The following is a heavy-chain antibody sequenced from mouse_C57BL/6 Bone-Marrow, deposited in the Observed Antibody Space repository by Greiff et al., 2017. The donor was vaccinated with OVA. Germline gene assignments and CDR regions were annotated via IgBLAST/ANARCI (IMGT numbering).Heavy chain of an antibody. J-gene: IGHJ1*03. CDR1: GFTFSSYA. Sequence: EVKVVESGAGLVKPGGSLKLSCAASGFTFSSYAMSWVRQTPEKRLEWVAYISSGGDYIYYADTVKGRFTISRDNARNTLYLQMSSLKSEDTAMYYCTRYGKGWYFDVWGTGTTVTVSS. D-gene: IGHD2-1*01. CDR2: ISSGGDYI. CDR3: TRYGKGWYFDV. V-gene: IGHV5-9-1*02.